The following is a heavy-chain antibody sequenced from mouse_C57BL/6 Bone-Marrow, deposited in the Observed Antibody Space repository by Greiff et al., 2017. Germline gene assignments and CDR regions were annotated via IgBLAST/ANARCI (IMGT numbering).Heavy chain of an antibody. CDR3: ARWAFTWYFDV. Sequence: QVQLQQSGAELVRPGTSVKMSCKASGYTFTNYWIGWAKQRPGHGLEWIGDIYPGGGYTNYNEKFKGKATLTADKSSSTAYMQFSSLTSDDSAIYYCARWAFTWYFDVWGTGTTVTVSS. CDR2: IYPGGGYT. V-gene: IGHV1-63*01. J-gene: IGHJ1*03. CDR1: GYTFTNYW.